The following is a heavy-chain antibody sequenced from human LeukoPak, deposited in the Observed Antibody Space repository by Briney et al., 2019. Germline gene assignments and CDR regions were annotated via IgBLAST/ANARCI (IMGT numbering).Heavy chain of an antibody. CDR2: MNTDGSSI. CDR3: ARGGEGYNGPGFN. J-gene: IGHJ4*02. CDR1: GFTFSSHW. D-gene: IGHD5-12*01. V-gene: IGHV3-74*01. Sequence: GGSLRLSCAASGFTFSSHWMHWVRHAPGKGLVWVSRMNTDGSSINYADSVKSRFTISRDNAKNTLYLQMNSLRAEDTAVYYCARGGEGYNGPGFNWGQGTLVTVSS.